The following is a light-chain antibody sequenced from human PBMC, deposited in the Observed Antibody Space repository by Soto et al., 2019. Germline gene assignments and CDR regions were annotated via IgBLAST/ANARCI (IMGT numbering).Light chain of an antibody. J-gene: IGLJ3*02. CDR3: CSYAGSSTLVL. CDR2: EVS. CDR1: SNDVGSYKL. Sequence: QSALTQPASVSGSPGQSITISCTGSSNDVGSYKLVSWYQQHPGKAPKLMIYEVSERPAGVSIRFSGSKSGNTASLTISGLQTEDEADYYCCSYAGSSTLVLFGGRTKLTVL. V-gene: IGLV2-23*02.